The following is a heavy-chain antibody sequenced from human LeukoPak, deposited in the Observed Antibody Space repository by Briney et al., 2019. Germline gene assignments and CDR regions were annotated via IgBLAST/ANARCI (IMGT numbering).Heavy chain of an antibody. Sequence: GGSLRLSCAASGFTFSSYTMNWVRQAPGKGLEWVSSISSSSSYIYYADSVKGRFTISRDNAKDSLYLQMNSLRAEDTAVYYCARDTYDILTGYYKWAFDIWGQGTMVTVSS. CDR2: ISSSSSYI. D-gene: IGHD3-9*01. J-gene: IGHJ3*02. CDR1: GFTFSSYT. V-gene: IGHV3-21*06. CDR3: ARDTYDILTGYYKWAFDI.